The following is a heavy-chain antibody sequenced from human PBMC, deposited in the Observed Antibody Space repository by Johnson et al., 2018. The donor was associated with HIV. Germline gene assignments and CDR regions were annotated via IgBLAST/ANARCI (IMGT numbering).Heavy chain of an antibody. CDR1: GFSFSDYY. Sequence: QMQLVESGGGLVKPGGSLRLSCAASGFSFSDYYMSWIRQAPGKGLEWISYMSSSGSGGSTYYADSVKGRFTISRDNSKNTLYLQMNSLRAEDTAVYYCAKANTYCGGDCYQADAFDIWGQGTMVTVSS. J-gene: IGHJ3*02. D-gene: IGHD2-21*01. CDR3: AKANTYCGGDCYQADAFDI. CDR2: MSSSGSGGST. V-gene: IGHV3-11*01.